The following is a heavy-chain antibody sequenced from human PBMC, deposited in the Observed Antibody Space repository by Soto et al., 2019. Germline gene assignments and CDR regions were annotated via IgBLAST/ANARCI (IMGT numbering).Heavy chain of an antibody. CDR2: IDYNGVT. J-gene: IGHJ4*02. CDR3: ARVKYDSSSSVFVD. V-gene: IGHV4-39*07. Sequence: PSETLSLTCTVSGGSIYRSGYYWGWIRQPPGRGLEWIGNIDYNGVTYSNPSLKSRVTISRDTSKNQFSLKLTSVTAADTAVYYCARVKYDSSSSVFVDWGQGTLVTVSS. CDR1: GGSIYRSGYY. D-gene: IGHD6-6*01.